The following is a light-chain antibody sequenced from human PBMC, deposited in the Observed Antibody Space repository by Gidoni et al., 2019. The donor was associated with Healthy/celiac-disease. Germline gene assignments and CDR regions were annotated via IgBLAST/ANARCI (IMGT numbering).Light chain of an antibody. CDR3: QQYNNWPLT. V-gene: IGKV3-15*01. J-gene: IGKJ4*01. CDR1: QSVSSN. Sequence: VMTQSPATLSVSPGERATLSCRASQSVSSNLAWYQQKPGQAPRLLIYGASTRATGIPARFRGSGSGTEFTLTISSLQSEDFAVYYCQQYNNWPLTFGGXTKVEIK. CDR2: GAS.